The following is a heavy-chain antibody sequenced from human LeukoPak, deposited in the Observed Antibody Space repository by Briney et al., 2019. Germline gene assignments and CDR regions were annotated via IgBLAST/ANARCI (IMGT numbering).Heavy chain of an antibody. CDR1: GGSISSYY. CDR2: IYYSGST. Sequence: PSETLSLTCTVSGGSISSYYWSWIRQPPGKGLEWIGYIYYSGSTNYNPSLKSRVTISVDTSKNQFSLKLSSVTAADTAVYYCAGSMVRGVIVGYYYYGMDVWGQGTTVTVSS. J-gene: IGHJ6*02. D-gene: IGHD3-10*01. CDR3: AGSMVRGVIVGYYYYGMDV. V-gene: IGHV4-59*08.